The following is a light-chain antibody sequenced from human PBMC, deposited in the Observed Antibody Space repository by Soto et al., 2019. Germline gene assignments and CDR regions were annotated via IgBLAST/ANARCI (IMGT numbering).Light chain of an antibody. CDR2: DAS. J-gene: IGKJ1*01. CDR3: LQRSDWPRT. V-gene: IGKV3-11*01. CDR1: QSVGSY. Sequence: EIVLTQSPATLSLSPGERATLSCRASQSVGSYLAWYQQKPGQAPRLLIYDASNRATGIPARFSGSGSGTDFTLTISSLEPEDFAVYYCLQRSDWPRTFGQGNKVEIK.